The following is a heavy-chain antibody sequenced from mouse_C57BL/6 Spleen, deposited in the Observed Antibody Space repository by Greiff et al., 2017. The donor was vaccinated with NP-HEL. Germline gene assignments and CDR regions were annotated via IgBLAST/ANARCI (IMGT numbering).Heavy chain of an antibody. CDR1: GYTFTSYW. J-gene: IGHJ2*01. D-gene: IGHD2-3*01. CDR3: TRESLYDHYFDY. CDR2: IYPGNSDT. Sequence: EVQLQQSGTVLARPGASVKMSCKTSGYTFTSYWMHWVKQRPGQGLEWIGAIYPGNSDTSYNQKFKGKAKLTAVTSASTAYMELSSLTNEDSAVYYCTRESLYDHYFDYWGQGTTLTVSS. V-gene: IGHV1-5*01.